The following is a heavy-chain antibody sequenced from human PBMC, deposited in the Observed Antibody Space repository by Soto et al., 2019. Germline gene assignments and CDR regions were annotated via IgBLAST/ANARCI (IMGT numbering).Heavy chain of an antibody. CDR3: ARDRGWERLRLGLAGLAAFDI. CDR1: GGTFSSYA. J-gene: IGHJ3*02. D-gene: IGHD1-26*01. V-gene: IGHV1-69*01. CDR2: IIPIFGTA. Sequence: QVQLVQSGAEVKKPGSSVKVSCKASGGTFSSYAISWVRQAPGQGIEWMGGIIPIFGTANYAQKFQGRVTIPADESTSTAYMELSSLRSEDTAVYYCARDRGWERLRLGLAGLAAFDIWGQGTMVTVSS.